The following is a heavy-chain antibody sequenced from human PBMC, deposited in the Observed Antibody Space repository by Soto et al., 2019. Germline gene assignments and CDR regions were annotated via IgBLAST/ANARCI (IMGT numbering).Heavy chain of an antibody. CDR2: IYYSGST. CDR1: GGYSGGVDYY. J-gene: IGHJ4*02. CDR3: ARQKGSSSWYRGFDY. Sequence: SETLSLTCTVAGGYSGGVDYYWSWIRQPPGKGLEWIGYIYYSGSTYYNPSLKSRVTISVDTSKNQFSLKLSSVTAADTAVYYCARQKGSSSWYRGFDYWGQGTLVTVSS. D-gene: IGHD6-13*01. V-gene: IGHV4-30-4*01.